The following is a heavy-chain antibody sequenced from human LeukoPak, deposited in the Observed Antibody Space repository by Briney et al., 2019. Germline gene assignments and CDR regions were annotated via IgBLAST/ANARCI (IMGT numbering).Heavy chain of an antibody. J-gene: IGHJ6*02. CDR3: ARGGYYDSSGYYPYYYYGMDV. CDR2: IITISGTA. V-gene: IGHV1-69*13. D-gene: IGHD3-22*01. CDR1: GGTFSSYA. Sequence: SVKVSCKASGGTFSSYAISWVRQAPGQGLEWMGGIITISGTANYAQKFQSRVTITADESTSRAYMDLSSLRSEDTAVYYCARGGYYDSSGYYPYYYYGMDVWGQGTTVTVSS.